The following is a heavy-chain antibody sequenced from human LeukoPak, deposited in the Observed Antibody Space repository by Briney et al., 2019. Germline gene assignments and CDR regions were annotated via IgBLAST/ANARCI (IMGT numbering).Heavy chain of an antibody. CDR2: ISYDGSNK. J-gene: IGHJ4*02. CDR3: AKDREALRYFDWLLFN. V-gene: IGHV3-30*18. Sequence: GGSLRLSCAASGFTFSSYGMHWVRQAPGKGLEWVAVISYDGSNKYYADSVKGRFTISRDNSKNSLYLQMNSLRTEDTALYYCAKDREALRYFDWLLFNWGQGTLVTVSS. D-gene: IGHD3-9*01. CDR1: GFTFSSYG.